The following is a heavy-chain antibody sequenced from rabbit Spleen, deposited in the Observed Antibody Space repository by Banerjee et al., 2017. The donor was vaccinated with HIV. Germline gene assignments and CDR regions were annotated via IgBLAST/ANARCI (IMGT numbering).Heavy chain of an antibody. CDR2: IYTGSGGGT. J-gene: IGHJ4*01. CDR3: ARDMQEVGVSGVYDL. CDR1: GFSFSNKAV. V-gene: IGHV1S45*01. Sequence: QERLVESGGGLVKPEGSLKLSCTASGFSFSNKAVMCWVRQAPGKGLEWIACIYTGSGGGTYYASWAKGRFTISKTSSTTVTLQMTSLTAADTATYFCARDMQEVGVSGVYDLWGQGTLVTVS. D-gene: IGHD1-1*01.